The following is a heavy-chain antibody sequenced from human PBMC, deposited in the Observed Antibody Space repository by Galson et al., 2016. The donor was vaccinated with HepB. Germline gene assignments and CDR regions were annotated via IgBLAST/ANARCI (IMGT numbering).Heavy chain of an antibody. J-gene: IGHJ4*02. D-gene: IGHD6-19*01. CDR2: ISSNGRTI. CDR1: GFLSNDHF. CDR3: ARRAVAGTHPFDY. V-gene: IGHV3-11*01. Sequence: SLRLSCAASGFLSNDHFMSWIRQAPGKGLEWVSSISSNGRTIYEEDSVKGRFTISRDDAKDSLYLQMKNLRVEDTAVYYCARRAVAGTHPFDYWGQGTLVTVSS.